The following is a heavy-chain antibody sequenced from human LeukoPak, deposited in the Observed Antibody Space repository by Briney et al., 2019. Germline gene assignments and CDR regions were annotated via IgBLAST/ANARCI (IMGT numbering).Heavy chain of an antibody. J-gene: IGHJ6*02. CDR3: AKDHGSLLGGMDV. CDR1: GFTFSSYS. Sequence: PGGSLRLSCAASGFTFSSYSMNWVRQAPGKGLEWVSYISSNSSTIYYADSVKGRFTISRDNSKNTLYLQMNSLRAEDTAVYYCAKDHGSLLGGMDVWGQGTTVTVSS. D-gene: IGHD3-10*01. CDR2: ISSNSSTI. V-gene: IGHV3-48*01.